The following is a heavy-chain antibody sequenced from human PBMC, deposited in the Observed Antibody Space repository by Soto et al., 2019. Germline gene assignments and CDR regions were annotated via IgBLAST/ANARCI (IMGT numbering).Heavy chain of an antibody. CDR3: TTHKNVLLWFGELDV. V-gene: IGHV3-15*01. CDR2: IKSKTDGGTT. J-gene: IGHJ6*02. D-gene: IGHD3-10*01. CDR1: GFTFINAW. Sequence: PGGSLILSCAASGFTFINAWMSWVRQAPGKGLEWVGRIKSKTDGGTTDYAAPVKGRFTISRDDSKNTLYLQMNSLKTEDTAVYYCTTHKNVLLWFGELDVWGQGTTVTVSS.